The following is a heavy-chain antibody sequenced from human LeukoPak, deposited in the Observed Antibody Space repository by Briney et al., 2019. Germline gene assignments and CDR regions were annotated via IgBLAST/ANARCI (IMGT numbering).Heavy chain of an antibody. CDR3: ARDSHYYYDTSGYWENDY. Sequence: SETLSLTCAASGYSISSGYYWGWIRQPPGKGLEWIGSIYYSGTTYYNPSLKSRVTISVDTSKNQFSLKLSSVTAADTAVYYCARDSHYYYDTSGYWENDYWGQGTLVAVSS. CDR2: IYYSGTT. CDR1: GYSISSGYY. J-gene: IGHJ4*02. V-gene: IGHV4-38-2*02. D-gene: IGHD3-22*01.